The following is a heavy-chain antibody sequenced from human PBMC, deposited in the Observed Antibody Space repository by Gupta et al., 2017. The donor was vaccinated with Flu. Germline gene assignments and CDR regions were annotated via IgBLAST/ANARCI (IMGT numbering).Heavy chain of an antibody. Sequence: QLQLQESGPGLVKPSETLSLTCNVSGGFISGRNYFWNWVRQPPGRGLEWIGIIYYSGSTYYSPSLKSPVTISVDTSNNQFSLKLMSVTAADTATYYCARRDASRDYYGMDVWGQGTTVTVSS. CDR3: ARRDASRDYYGMDV. V-gene: IGHV4-39*01. CDR1: GGFISGRNYF. J-gene: IGHJ6*02. CDR2: IYYSGST. D-gene: IGHD6-13*01.